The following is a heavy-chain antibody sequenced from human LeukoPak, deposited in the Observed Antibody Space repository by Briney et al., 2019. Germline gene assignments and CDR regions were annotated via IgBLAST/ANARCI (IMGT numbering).Heavy chain of an antibody. CDR1: GYTFTSYY. CDR3: ARGYLWFGELLGY. V-gene: IGHV1-46*01. J-gene: IGHJ4*02. CDR2: INPSGGST. D-gene: IGHD3-10*01. Sequence: GASVKVSCKASGYTFTSYYMHWVRQAPGQGLEWMGIINPSGGSTSYAQKFQGRVTITRDTSASTAYMELSSLRSEDTAVYYCARGYLWFGELLGYWGQGTLVTVSS.